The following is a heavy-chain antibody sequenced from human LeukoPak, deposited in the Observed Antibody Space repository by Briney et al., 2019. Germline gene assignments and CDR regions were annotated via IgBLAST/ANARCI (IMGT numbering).Heavy chain of an antibody. CDR3: TSLSNSYGMDV. J-gene: IGHJ6*02. CDR2: IKQDGSEK. D-gene: IGHD2/OR15-2a*01. V-gene: IGHV3-7*01. Sequence: GGSLRLSCAASGFGFSTSWMSWVRQAPGKGLEWVANIKQDGSEKYYVDSVKGRFTISRDNAKNSVYLQMNSLRDEDTAVYYCTSLSNSYGMDVWGQGTTVTVSS. CDR1: GFGFSTSW.